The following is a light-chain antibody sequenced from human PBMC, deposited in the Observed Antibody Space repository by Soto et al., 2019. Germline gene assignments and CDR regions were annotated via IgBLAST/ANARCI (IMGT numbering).Light chain of an antibody. Sequence: EIVLTQSPATLSLSPGERATRSCRASQNISVYLAWYRQKTGQAPRLLISAASNRATGIPPRFSGSESGTDFPLTISSLEPEDFAVSYCQLRNNWPPGITFGQGTRLDI. V-gene: IGKV3-11*01. CDR1: QNISVY. CDR2: AAS. CDR3: QLRNNWPPGIT. J-gene: IGKJ5*01.